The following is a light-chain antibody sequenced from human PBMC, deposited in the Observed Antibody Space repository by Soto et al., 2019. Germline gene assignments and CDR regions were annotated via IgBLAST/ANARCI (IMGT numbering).Light chain of an antibody. Sequence: EIVLTQSPGTLSLSPGERATLSCRASQSVSSSYLAWYQQKPGQAPRLLIYGASSRATGIPDRFSGSGSGTDFTLTISRLEPEDFADYYCEQYGSSPAFGGGTKVEIK. V-gene: IGKV3-20*01. J-gene: IGKJ4*01. CDR3: EQYGSSPA. CDR2: GAS. CDR1: QSVSSSY.